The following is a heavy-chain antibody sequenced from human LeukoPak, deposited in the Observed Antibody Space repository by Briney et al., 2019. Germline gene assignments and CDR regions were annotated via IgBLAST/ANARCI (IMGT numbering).Heavy chain of an antibody. J-gene: IGHJ6*02. Sequence: SVKVSCKASGGTFSGYAISWVRQAPGQGLEWMGGIIPIFGTANYAQKFQGRVTITADESTSTAYMELSSLRSEDTAVYYCALALNYDFWSGYYTDYYYYYGMDVWGQGTTVTVSS. CDR3: ALALNYDFWSGYYTDYYYYYGMDV. CDR1: GGTFSGYA. D-gene: IGHD3-3*01. V-gene: IGHV1-69*13. CDR2: IIPIFGTA.